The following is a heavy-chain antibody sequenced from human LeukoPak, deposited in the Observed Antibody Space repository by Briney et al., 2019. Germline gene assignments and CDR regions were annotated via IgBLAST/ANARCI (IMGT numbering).Heavy chain of an antibody. CDR1: GGSISSSSYY. CDR2: IYYSGST. D-gene: IGHD6-13*01. V-gene: IGHV4-39*01. CDR3: ARQTGYSSI. J-gene: IGHJ4*02. Sequence: PSETLSLTCTVSGGSISSSSYYWGWIRQPPGKGLEWIGSIYYSGSTYYNPSLKSRVTISVDTSKYLFSLKLSSVTAADTAVYYCARQTGYSSIWGQGTLVTVSS.